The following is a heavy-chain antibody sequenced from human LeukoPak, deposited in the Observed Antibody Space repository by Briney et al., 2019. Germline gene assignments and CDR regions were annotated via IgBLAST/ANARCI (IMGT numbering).Heavy chain of an antibody. CDR2: ISWNSGSI. D-gene: IGHD4-17*01. Sequence: GGSLRLSCAASGFTFDDYAMHWVRQAPGKGLEWVSGISWNSGSIGYADSVKGRFTISRDNAKNSLYLQMNSLRAEDTALYYCAKGRYGDYVEPWFDYWGQGTLVTVSP. V-gene: IGHV3-9*01. J-gene: IGHJ4*02. CDR1: GFTFDDYA. CDR3: AKGRYGDYVEPWFDY.